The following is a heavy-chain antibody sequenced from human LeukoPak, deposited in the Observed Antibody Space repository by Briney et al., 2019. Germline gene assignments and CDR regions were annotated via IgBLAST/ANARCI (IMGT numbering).Heavy chain of an antibody. CDR1: NGSMTNNY. CDR2: IYSSGST. J-gene: IGHJ3*02. V-gene: IGHV4-59*01. D-gene: IGHD2-21*01. Sequence: SETLSLTCTVSNGSMTNNYWSWIRQPPGKGLEWIGYIYSSGSTIYNPSLKSRVTISIDTSKNQFSLKLISVTAEDTAVYYCARDPTYDDAFDIWGQGTMVTVSS. CDR3: ARDPTYDDAFDI.